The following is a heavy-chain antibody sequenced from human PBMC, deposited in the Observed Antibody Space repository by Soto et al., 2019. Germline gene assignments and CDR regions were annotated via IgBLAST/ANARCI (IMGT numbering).Heavy chain of an antibody. J-gene: IGHJ4*02. Sequence: QITLKESGPTLVKPTQTLTLTCTFSGFSLNTNAVGVAWIRQPPGKALEWLALLYWDDDKLYSPSLKSRLTITTDTSKNQVVLTMTNMDPEDTATYYCAHRRVRDSSGENFDSWGQGTLVTVSS. CDR3: AHRRVRDSSGENFDS. D-gene: IGHD6-19*01. CDR2: LYWDDDK. CDR1: GFSLNTNAVG. V-gene: IGHV2-5*02.